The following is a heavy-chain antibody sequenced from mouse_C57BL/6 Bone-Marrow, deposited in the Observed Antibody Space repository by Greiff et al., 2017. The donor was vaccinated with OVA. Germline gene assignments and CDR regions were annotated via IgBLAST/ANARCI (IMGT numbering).Heavy chain of an antibody. CDR1: GYTFTSYW. Sequence: QVQLQQSGAELVMPGASVKLSCKASGYTFTSYWMHWVKQRPGQGLEWIGEIDPSDSYTNYNQKFKGKSTLTVDKSSSTAYMQLSSLTSEDSAVYYCAKLGLAMDYWGQGTSVTVSS. J-gene: IGHJ4*01. V-gene: IGHV1-69*01. CDR3: AKLGLAMDY. CDR2: IDPSDSYT. D-gene: IGHD4-1*01.